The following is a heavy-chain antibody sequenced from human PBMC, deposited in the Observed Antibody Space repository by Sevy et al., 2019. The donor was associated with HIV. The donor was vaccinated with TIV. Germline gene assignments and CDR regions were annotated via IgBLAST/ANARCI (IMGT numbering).Heavy chain of an antibody. CDR2: INQDGSET. CDR3: ARDRRLVPAPLPYYQYGLDV. V-gene: IGHV3-7*01. D-gene: IGHD2-2*01. Sequence: GGSLRLSCAASGFTFSSYWMSWVRQAPGKGLEWVATINQDGSETFYVDSVKGRFTISRHNPRKSLYLQMNSLRAEDTAVYYCARDRRLVPAPLPYYQYGLDVCGHGTTVTVSS. CDR1: GFTFSSYW. J-gene: IGHJ6*02.